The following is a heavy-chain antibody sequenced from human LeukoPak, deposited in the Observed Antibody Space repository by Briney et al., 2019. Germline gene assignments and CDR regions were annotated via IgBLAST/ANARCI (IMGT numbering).Heavy chain of an antibody. V-gene: IGHV4-59*08. D-gene: IGHD3-10*01. CDR2: IHYTDGP. J-gene: IGHJ4*02. Sequence: SETLSLTCTVSGGSISTYYWSWIRQPPGKRLEWIGFIHYTDGPKYNPSLDRRVTISVDTSENQFSLKLKSVTAADTAVYYCARLWDYYGSGSIDYWGQGTLVTVSS. CDR3: ARLWDYYGSGSIDY. CDR1: GGSISTYY.